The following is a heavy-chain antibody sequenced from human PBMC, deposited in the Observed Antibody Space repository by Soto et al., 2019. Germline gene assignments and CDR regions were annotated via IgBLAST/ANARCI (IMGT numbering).Heavy chain of an antibody. V-gene: IGHV1-3*01. CDR3: ARGGRGGWTTYYGTDV. Sequence: SVKVPCTASGYIFSYYAIPWVRKAPVQSLEWMGWIIAANRHTKYSQKLQGRVTITQETSASTFYMELRSLRSEDTAMYYCARGGRGGWTTYYGTDVWGQGTTVIVSS. CDR2: IIAANRHT. D-gene: IGHD6-19*01. J-gene: IGHJ6*02. CDR1: GYIFSYYA.